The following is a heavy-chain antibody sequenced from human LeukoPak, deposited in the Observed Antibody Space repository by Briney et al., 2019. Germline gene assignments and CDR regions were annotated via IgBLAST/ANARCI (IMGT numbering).Heavy chain of an antibody. V-gene: IGHV1-2*02. CDR3: ARGTRGSYSSIHD. J-gene: IGHJ4*02. CDR1: GYTFSDYY. D-gene: IGHD1-26*01. CDR2: INPNSGGT. Sequence: ASVKVSCKASGYTFSDYYIHWVRQAPGQGLEWVGWINPNSGGTDSAQKLQGRVTMTRDTSISATYMELRTLTSDDTAVYYCARGTRGSYSSIHDWGQGTLVPVSS.